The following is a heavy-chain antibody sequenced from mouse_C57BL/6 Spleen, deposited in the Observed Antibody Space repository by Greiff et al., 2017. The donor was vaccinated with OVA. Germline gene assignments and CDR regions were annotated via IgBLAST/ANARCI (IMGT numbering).Heavy chain of an antibody. J-gene: IGHJ4*01. CDR3: ARRGSFPMDF. CDR1: GFTFSSYT. CDR2: ISGGGGIT. D-gene: IGHD1-1*01. V-gene: IGHV5-9*01. Sequence: EVKVVESGGGLVKPGGSLKLSCAASGFTFSSYTMSWVRQIPEKRLEWVATISGGGGITYYPDSVKGRFTISRDNAKNTLYLQMSSLRSEDTALYYCARRGSFPMDFWGQGTSVTVSS.